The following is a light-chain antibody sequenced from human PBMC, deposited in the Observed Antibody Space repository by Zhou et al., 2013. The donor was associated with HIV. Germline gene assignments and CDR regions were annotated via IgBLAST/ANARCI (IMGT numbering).Light chain of an antibody. Sequence: EIVLTQSPATLSLSPGERATLSCGASQSVSSTYLAWYQQKPGLPPRLLIYDASTRATGIPDRFSGSGSGTEFTLTISSLQTEDFATYFCQQYSVWPPYTFGQGTKLEIK. CDR1: QSVSSTY. CDR2: DAS. J-gene: IGKJ2*01. V-gene: IGKV3D-20*01. CDR3: QQYSVWPPYT.